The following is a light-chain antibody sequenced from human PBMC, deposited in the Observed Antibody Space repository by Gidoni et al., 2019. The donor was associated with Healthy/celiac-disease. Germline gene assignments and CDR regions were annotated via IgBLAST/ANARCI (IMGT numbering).Light chain of an antibody. CDR3: QQRSNWPLT. CDR2: DAS. Sequence: EIVLTQSPATLSLSPGERATLSCRDSQSVSSYLAWYQQKPGQAPRLLIYDASSGSGTDFPLTISSLEHEDFAVYYCQQRSNWPLTFGPGTKVDIK. V-gene: IGKV3-11*01. J-gene: IGKJ3*01. CDR1: QSVSSY.